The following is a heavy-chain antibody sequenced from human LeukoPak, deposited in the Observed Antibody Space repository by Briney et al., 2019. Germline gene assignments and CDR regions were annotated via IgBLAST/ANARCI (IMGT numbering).Heavy chain of an antibody. Sequence: GASVKVSCKASGYTFTSYGISWVRQAPGQGLEWMGWISAYNGNTNYAQKLQGRVTMTTDASTSTAYMELRSLRSDDTAVYYCARALMTTVTSGLNYWGQGTLVTVSS. CDR1: GYTFTSYG. V-gene: IGHV1-18*01. CDR2: ISAYNGNT. J-gene: IGHJ4*02. D-gene: IGHD4-17*01. CDR3: ARALMTTVTSGLNY.